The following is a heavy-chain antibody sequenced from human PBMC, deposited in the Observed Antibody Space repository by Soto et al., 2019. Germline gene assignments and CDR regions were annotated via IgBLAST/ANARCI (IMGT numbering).Heavy chain of an antibody. CDR1: GFTFSNAW. J-gene: IGHJ6*03. D-gene: IGHD6-13*01. CDR3: TTVRAATEDKNYYYYYYMDV. CDR2: IKSKTDGGTT. V-gene: IGHV3-15*01. Sequence: EVQLVASGGGLVKPGGSLRLSCAASGFTFSNAWMSWVRQAPGKGLEWVGRIKSKTDGGTTDYAAPVKGRFTISRDDSKNTLYLQMNRLKTEDTAVYYCTTVRAATEDKNYYYYYYMDVWGKGTTVTVSS.